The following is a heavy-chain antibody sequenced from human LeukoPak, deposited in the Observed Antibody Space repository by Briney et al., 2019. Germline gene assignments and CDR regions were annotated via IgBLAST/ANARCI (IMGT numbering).Heavy chain of an antibody. CDR2: IYYSGST. V-gene: IGHV4-39*01. D-gene: IGHD4-17*01. J-gene: IGHJ6*03. CDR3: ARGRGMTTVTTRRHYYMDV. CDR1: GGSISSSSYY. Sequence: SETLSLTCTVSGGSISSSSYYWGWIRQPPGKGLEWIGSIYYSGSTYYNPSLKSRVTISVDTSKNQFSLKLSSVTAADTAVYYCARGRGMTTVTTRRHYYMDVWGKGTTVTVSS.